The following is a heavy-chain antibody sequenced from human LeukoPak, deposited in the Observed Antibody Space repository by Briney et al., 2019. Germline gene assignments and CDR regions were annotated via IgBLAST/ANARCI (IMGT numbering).Heavy chain of an antibody. Sequence: SETLSLTCTVSGGSISSSIYYWGWIRQPPGKGLEWIGSIYYSGSTYYNPSLKSRVTISVDTSRNQFSLKLSSVTAADTAVYYCARLSLYYDFWSGYYLFWGQGTLVTVSS. V-gene: IGHV4-39*01. CDR2: IYYSGST. CDR1: GGSISSSIYY. J-gene: IGHJ4*02. CDR3: ARLSLYYDFWSGYYLF. D-gene: IGHD3-3*01.